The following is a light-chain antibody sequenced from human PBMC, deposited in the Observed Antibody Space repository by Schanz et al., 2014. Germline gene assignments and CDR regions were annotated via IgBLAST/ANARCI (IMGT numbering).Light chain of an antibody. CDR2: GAS. J-gene: IGKJ1*01. CDR3: QQYGRSPSWT. Sequence: EIVMTQSPATLSVSPGERATLSCRASQSVSSNLAWYQQKPGQAPRLLIYGASSRAPGIPDRFSGSGSGTDFTLTISRLEPEDFAVYYCQQYGRSPSWTFGQGTKVEIK. CDR1: QSVSSN. V-gene: IGKV3-20*01.